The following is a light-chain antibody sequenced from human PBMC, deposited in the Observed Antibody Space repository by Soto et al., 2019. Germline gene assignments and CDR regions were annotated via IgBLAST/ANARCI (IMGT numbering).Light chain of an antibody. CDR1: QSIGSS. J-gene: IGKJ1*01. CDR2: AAS. CDR3: QQSRSMPGT. V-gene: IGKV1-39*01. Sequence: DSQMTPSPSSLSASVGDRVTISCRASQSIGSSRNWYQQKPREAPKPLIFAASTVQSRVPSRISGGGHGTDFPLTISSLQPEDFATYYCQQSRSMPGTCGQGTKVEIK.